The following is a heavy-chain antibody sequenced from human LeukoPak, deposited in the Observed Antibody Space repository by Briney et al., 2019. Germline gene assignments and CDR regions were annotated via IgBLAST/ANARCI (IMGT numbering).Heavy chain of an antibody. V-gene: IGHV3-23*01. CDR1: GFTFSSYA. D-gene: IGHD4-23*01. J-gene: IGHJ4*02. Sequence: GGSLRLSCAASGFTFSSYAMSWVRQAPGKGLEWVSAISGSGGSTDYAAPVKGRFTISRDDSKNTLYLQMNSLKTEDTAAYYCTTDKLGKRVFDYWGQGTLVTVSS. CDR2: ISGSGGST. CDR3: TTDKLGKRVFDY.